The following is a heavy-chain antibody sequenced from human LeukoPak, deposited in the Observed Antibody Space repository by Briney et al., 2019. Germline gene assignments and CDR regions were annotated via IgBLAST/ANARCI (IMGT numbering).Heavy chain of an antibody. J-gene: IGHJ5*02. Sequence: SETLSLTCAVYGGSFSGYYWSWIRQPPGKGLERIGEINHSGSTNYNPSLKSRVTISVDTSKNQFSLKLSSVTAADTAVYYCARGGITIFGVVIILNWFDPWGQGTLVTVSS. D-gene: IGHD3-3*01. CDR2: INHSGST. CDR3: ARGGITIFGVVIILNWFDP. CDR1: GGSFSGYY. V-gene: IGHV4-34*01.